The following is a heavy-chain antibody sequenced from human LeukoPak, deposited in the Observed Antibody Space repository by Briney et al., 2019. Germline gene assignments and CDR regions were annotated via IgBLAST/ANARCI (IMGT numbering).Heavy chain of an antibody. V-gene: IGHV1-18*01. CDR3: ARGQYYLDS. CDR2: ISANNFNT. J-gene: IGHJ4*02. Sequence: ASVNVSCKASVYSFSKYGLSWVRQAPAQGLEWVGGISANNFNTNYAQRLQRRVTMTIDTSKGKASMELRSLPSDDTAVYYCARGQYYLDSWGQGTLVSVSS. CDR1: VYSFSKYG. D-gene: IGHD4-11*01.